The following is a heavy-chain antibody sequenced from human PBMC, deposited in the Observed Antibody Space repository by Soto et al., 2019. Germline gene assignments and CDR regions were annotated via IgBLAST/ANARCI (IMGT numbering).Heavy chain of an antibody. D-gene: IGHD3-3*01. CDR3: AKAYDFWSGYAYYFDY. J-gene: IGHJ4*02. CDR1: GFTFSSYG. V-gene: IGHV3-30*18. CDR2: ISYDGSNK. Sequence: GGSLRLSCAASGFTFSSYGMHWVRQAPGKGLEWVAVISYDGSNKYYADSVKGRFTISRDNSKNTLYLQMNSLRAEDTAVYYCAKAYDFWSGYAYYFDYWGQGTLVTVSS.